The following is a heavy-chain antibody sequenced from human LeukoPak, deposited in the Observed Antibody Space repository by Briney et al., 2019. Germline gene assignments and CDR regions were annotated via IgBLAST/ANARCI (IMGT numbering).Heavy chain of an antibody. Sequence: PSETLSLTCAVYGGSFSGYYWSWIRQPPGKGLEWIGEINHSGSTNYNPSLKSRVTISVDTSKNQFSLKLSSVTAADTAVCYCARDRTMVRGVIRTGIDYWGQGTLVTVSS. D-gene: IGHD3-10*01. CDR1: GGSFSGYY. J-gene: IGHJ4*02. CDR2: INHSGST. CDR3: ARDRTMVRGVIRTGIDY. V-gene: IGHV4-34*01.